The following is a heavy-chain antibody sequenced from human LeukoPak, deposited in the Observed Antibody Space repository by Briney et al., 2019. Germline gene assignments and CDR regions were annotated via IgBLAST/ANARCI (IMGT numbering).Heavy chain of an antibody. CDR2: IYTSGST. D-gene: IGHD2-21*01. Sequence: PSETLSLTCTVSGGSISSYYWSWLRQPARKGLEWIGRIYTSGSTNYNPSLKSRVTMSVDTSKNQFSLRLSSVREAQSDTYYCARDDPPIASGGERKLVSVS. CDR1: GGSISSYY. V-gene: IGHV4-4*07. J-gene: IGHJ4*02. CDR3: ARDDPPIAS.